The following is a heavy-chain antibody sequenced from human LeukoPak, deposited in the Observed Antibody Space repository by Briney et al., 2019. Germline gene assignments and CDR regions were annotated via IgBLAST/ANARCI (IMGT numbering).Heavy chain of an antibody. V-gene: IGHV3-7*01. CDR1: GFTFSSYW. CDR3: ARESSGWPYYYYYYMDV. CDR2: IKQDGSEK. D-gene: IGHD6-19*01. J-gene: IGHJ6*03. Sequence: GGSLRLSCAASGFTFSSYWMSWVRQAPGKGLEWVANIKQDGSEKYYVDSVKGRFTISRDNAKNSLYLQMNGLRAEDTAVYYCARESSGWPYYYYYYMDVWGKGTTVTISS.